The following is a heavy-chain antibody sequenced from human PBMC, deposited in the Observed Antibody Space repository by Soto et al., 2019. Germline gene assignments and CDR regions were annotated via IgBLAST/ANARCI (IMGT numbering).Heavy chain of an antibody. Sequence: SLRLSCAASGFTVSSNYMSWVRQAPGKGLEWVSVIYSGGSTYYADSVKGRFTISRDNSKNTLYLQMNSLRAEDTAVYYCARESPNRYSSSWYFDYWGQGTLVTVSS. CDR2: IYSGGST. J-gene: IGHJ4*02. CDR3: ARESPNRYSSSWYFDY. V-gene: IGHV3-53*01. D-gene: IGHD6-13*01. CDR1: GFTVSSNY.